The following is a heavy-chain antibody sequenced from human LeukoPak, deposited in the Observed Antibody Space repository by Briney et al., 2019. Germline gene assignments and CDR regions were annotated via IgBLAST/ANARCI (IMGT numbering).Heavy chain of an antibody. CDR1: GFTFSSYG. D-gene: IGHD2-21*02. J-gene: IGHJ4*02. V-gene: IGHV3-30*18. CDR2: ISYDGSNK. Sequence: PGGSLRLSCAASGFTFSSYGMHWVRQAPGKGLEWVAVISYDGSNKYYADSVKGRFTISRDNSKNTLYLQMNSLRAEDTAVYYCAKDYLAYCGGDCYSFVYWGQGTLVTVSS. CDR3: AKDYLAYCGGDCYSFVY.